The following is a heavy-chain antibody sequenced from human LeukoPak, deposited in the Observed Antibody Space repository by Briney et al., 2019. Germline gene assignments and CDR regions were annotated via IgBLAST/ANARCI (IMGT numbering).Heavy chain of an antibody. CDR2: IYYSGST. V-gene: IGHV4-30-4*02. CDR3: ARRTTYYYYMDV. Sequence: PSETLSLTCTVSGGSISSGDYYWSWIRQPPGKGLEWIGYIYYSGSTYYNPSLKSRVTISVDTSKNQFSLKLSSVTAADTAVHYCARRTTYYYYMDVWGKGTTVTVSS. J-gene: IGHJ6*03. D-gene: IGHD1-1*01. CDR1: GGSISSGDYY.